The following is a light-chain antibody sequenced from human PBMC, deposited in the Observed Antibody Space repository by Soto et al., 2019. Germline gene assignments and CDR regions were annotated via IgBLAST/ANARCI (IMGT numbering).Light chain of an antibody. CDR3: ETWDSTVV. CDR1: SGHSSYI. Sequence: QLVLTQSSSASASLGSSVKLTCTLSSGHSSYIIAWHQQQPGKAPRYLMKLEGSGSYNKGSGVPDRFSGSSSGADRYLTISNLQSEDEADYYCETWDSTVVFGGGTKLTVL. J-gene: IGLJ2*01. V-gene: IGLV4-60*03. CDR2: LEGSGSY.